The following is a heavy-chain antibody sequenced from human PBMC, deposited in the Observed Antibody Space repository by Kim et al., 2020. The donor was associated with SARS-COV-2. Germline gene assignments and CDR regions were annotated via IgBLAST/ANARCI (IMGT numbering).Heavy chain of an antibody. CDR1: GYRFTSYW. CDR3: ARLGDYGDYAVQY. J-gene: IGHJ4*02. D-gene: IGHD4-17*01. V-gene: IGHV5-51*01. Sequence: GESLKISCKGSGYRFTSYWIGWVRQIPEKGLEWMGIIYPGDSDTRKNPSFKGQVTISADKSISTAYLKWNSLKASDTAIYYCARLGDYGDYAVQYWGQGTLVTVSS. CDR2: IYPGDSDT.